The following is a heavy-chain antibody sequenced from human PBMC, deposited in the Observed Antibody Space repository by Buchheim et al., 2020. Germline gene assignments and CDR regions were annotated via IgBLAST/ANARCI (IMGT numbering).Heavy chain of an antibody. Sequence: QVQLVESGGGVVQPGRSLRLSCAASGFTFSSYGMHWVRQAPGKGLEWVAVISYYGSNKYYSDSVKGRFTISRDNSKNTLYLQMNSLRAEDTAVYYCAKGGSYYGMDVWGQGTT. V-gene: IGHV3-30*18. CDR3: AKGGSYYGMDV. CDR1: GFTFSSYG. CDR2: ISYYGSNK. J-gene: IGHJ6*02. D-gene: IGHD3-16*01.